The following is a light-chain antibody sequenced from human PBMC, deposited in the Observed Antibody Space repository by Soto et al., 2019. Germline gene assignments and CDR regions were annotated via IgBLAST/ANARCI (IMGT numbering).Light chain of an antibody. CDR1: SSDVGGYNY. CDR3: CSNAGSLEV. V-gene: IGLV2-11*01. CDR2: DVS. J-gene: IGLJ1*01. Sequence: QSVLTQPPSVSGSPGQSVTISCTGTSSDVGGYNYVSWYQQHPGKAPKVMIYDVSKRPSGVPDRFSGSKSGNTASLTISGLQAEDEADYSCCSNAGSLEVFGPGTKVTVL.